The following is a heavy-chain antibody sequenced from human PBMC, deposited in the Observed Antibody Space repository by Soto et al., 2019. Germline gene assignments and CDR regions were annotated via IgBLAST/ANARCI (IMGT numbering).Heavy chain of an antibody. CDR3: ARVGVVLPHLNWFDP. J-gene: IGHJ5*02. V-gene: IGHV3-21*01. CDR2: IGGSGGYI. Sequence: GGSLRLSCAVSGFTFSSYSMNWVRQAPGKGLEWVSSIGGSGGYIYYADSVKGRFTISRDNTKNSLYLQMNRLRAEDTALYYCARVGVVLPHLNWFDPWGQGPLVTVSS. CDR1: GFTFSSYS. D-gene: IGHD3-3*01.